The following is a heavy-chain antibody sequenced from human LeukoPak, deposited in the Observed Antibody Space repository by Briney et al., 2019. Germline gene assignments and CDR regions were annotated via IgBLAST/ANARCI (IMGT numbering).Heavy chain of an antibody. D-gene: IGHD2-15*01. J-gene: IGHJ4*02. V-gene: IGHV3-30*18. CDR3: AKDQARMSLVVAATPGFDY. CDR2: ISYDGSNK. CDR1: GFIFSSYG. Sequence: GGSLRLSCAASGFIFSSYGIHWVRQAPGKGLEWVAVISYDGSNKYYADSVKGRFTISRDNSKNTLYLQMNSLRAEDTAVYYCAKDQARMSLVVAATPGFDYWGQGTLVTVSS.